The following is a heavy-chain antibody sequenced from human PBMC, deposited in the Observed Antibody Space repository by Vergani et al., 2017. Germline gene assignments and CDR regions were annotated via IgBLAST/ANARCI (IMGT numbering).Heavy chain of an antibody. CDR1: GFIVSRNY. J-gene: IGHJ3*02. CDR2: IYSGGTT. V-gene: IGHV3-53*01. Sequence: EVQLVESGGGLIQPGGSLRLSCAASGFIVSRNYMSWVRQAPGKGVEWVSVIYSGGTTYYADSVKGRFTISRDNSKNTLYLQMNSLRAEDTAVYYCARDWGGQAGFEIWGQGTMVTVSS. D-gene: IGHD2-21*01. CDR3: ARDWGGQAGFEI.